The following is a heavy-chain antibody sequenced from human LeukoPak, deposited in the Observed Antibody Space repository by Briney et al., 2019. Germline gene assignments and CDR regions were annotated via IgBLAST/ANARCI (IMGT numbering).Heavy chain of an antibody. Sequence: GGSLRLSCAASGFTFSSYSMNWVRQAPGKGLEWVSSISSSSSYIYYADSVKGRFTISRDNAKNSLYLQMNSLRAEDTAVYYCAKDLAIFGVVPYDAFDIWGQGTMVTVSS. V-gene: IGHV3-21*04. CDR2: ISSSSSYI. CDR3: AKDLAIFGVVPYDAFDI. D-gene: IGHD3-3*01. CDR1: GFTFSSYS. J-gene: IGHJ3*02.